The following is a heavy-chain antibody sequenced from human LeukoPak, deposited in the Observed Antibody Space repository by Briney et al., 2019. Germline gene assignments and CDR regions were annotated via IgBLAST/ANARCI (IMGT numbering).Heavy chain of an antibody. CDR2: ISSSSSYI. D-gene: IGHD3-22*01. J-gene: IGHJ4*02. Sequence: GGSLRLSCAASGFTFSSYSMNWVRQAPGKGLEWVSSISSSSSYIYYADSVKGRFTISRDNAKKSLYLQMNSLRAEDTAVYYCARTYYYDSSGYYPPAPFDYWGQGTLVTVSS. CDR3: ARTYYYDSSGYYPPAPFDY. V-gene: IGHV3-21*01. CDR1: GFTFSSYS.